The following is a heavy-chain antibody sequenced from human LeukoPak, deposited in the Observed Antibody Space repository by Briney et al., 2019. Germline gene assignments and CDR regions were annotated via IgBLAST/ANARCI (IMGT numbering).Heavy chain of an antibody. CDR3: ASTEAGSGSLPTYYYYMDV. V-gene: IGHV4-38-2*02. J-gene: IGHJ6*03. D-gene: IGHD3-10*01. CDR1: GYSISSGYY. CDR2: IYYSGST. Sequence: SETLSLTCTVSGYSISSGYYWGWIRQPPGKGLEWIGSIYYSGSTYYNPSLKSRVTISVDTSKNQFSLKLSSVTAADTAVYYCASTEAGSGSLPTYYYYMDVWGKGTTVTVSS.